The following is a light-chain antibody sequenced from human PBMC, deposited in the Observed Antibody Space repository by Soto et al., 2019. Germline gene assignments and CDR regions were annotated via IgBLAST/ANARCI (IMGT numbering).Light chain of an antibody. CDR2: HVT. V-gene: IGLV2-14*03. Sequence: SALTQPASVSGSPGQSITISCTGTSSDIGHYDYVSWYQQHPGKAPKLMIYHVTYRPSGVPNRYSGSKSGNSASLTISGLQADDEADYYCCSLTTSHTYVFGSGTKVTV. CDR1: SSDIGHYDY. J-gene: IGLJ1*01. CDR3: CSLTTSHTYV.